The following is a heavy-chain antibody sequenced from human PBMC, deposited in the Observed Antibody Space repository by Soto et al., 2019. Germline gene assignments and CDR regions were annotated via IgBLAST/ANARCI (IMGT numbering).Heavy chain of an antibody. V-gene: IGHV3-30-3*01. CDR1: GFTFSSYA. J-gene: IGHJ6*02. Sequence: QVQLVESGGGVVQPGRSLRLSCAASGFTFSSYAMHWVRQAPGKGLEWVAVISYDGSSKYYADSVKGRFTISRDNSKNTLYLQMNSLRAEDTAVYYCARGGLYYYYYGMDVWGQGTTVTVSS. CDR3: ARGGLYYYYYGMDV. CDR2: ISYDGSSK.